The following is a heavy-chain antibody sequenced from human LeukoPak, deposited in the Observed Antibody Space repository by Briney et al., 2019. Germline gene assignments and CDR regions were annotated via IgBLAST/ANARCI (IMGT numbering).Heavy chain of an antibody. J-gene: IGHJ4*02. Sequence: GGSLRLSCAASGFTFSSYAMSWVRQAPGKGLEWVSAISGSGGSTYYADSVKGLFTISRDNSKNTLYLQMNSLRAEDTAVYYCAKASTVYYYDSSGYYYDWGQGTLVTVSS. CDR2: ISGSGGST. CDR1: GFTFSSYA. CDR3: AKASTVYYYDSSGYYYD. D-gene: IGHD3-22*01. V-gene: IGHV3-23*01.